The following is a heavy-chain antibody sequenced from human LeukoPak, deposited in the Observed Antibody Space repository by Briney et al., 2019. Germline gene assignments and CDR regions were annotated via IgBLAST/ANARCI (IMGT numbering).Heavy chain of an antibody. Sequence: GGSLRLSCAASGFTFSIAWMSWVRQAPGKGLEWVSVIYSGGSTYYADSVKGRFTISRDNSKNTLYLQMNSLRAEDTAVYYCARDSSPDFWSAFDYWGQGTLVTVSS. CDR1: GFTFSIAW. V-gene: IGHV3-53*01. J-gene: IGHJ4*02. CDR2: IYSGGST. D-gene: IGHD3-3*01. CDR3: ARDSSPDFWSAFDY.